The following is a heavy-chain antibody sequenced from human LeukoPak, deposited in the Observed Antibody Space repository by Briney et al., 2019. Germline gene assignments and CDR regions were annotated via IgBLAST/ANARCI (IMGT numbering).Heavy chain of an antibody. Sequence: GGSLRLSCAASGFTFSSYEMNWVRQAPGKGLEWVSYISSSGSTIYYADSVKGRFTISRDNAKNPLYLQMNSLRAEDTAVYYCAREGYDILTGLYYFDYWGQGTLVTVSS. CDR1: GFTFSSYE. V-gene: IGHV3-48*03. CDR3: AREGYDILTGLYYFDY. J-gene: IGHJ4*02. CDR2: ISSSGSTI. D-gene: IGHD3-9*01.